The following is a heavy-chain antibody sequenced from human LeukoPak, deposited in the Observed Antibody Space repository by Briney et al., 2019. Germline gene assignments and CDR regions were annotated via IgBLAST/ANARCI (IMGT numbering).Heavy chain of an antibody. CDR2: IRGSGGST. Sequence: GGSLRLSCAASGFTFSTSATGWVRQAPGRGLEWVSSIRGSGGSTYYADSVKGRFAISRDNAKNSLYLQMNSLRAEYTSVYYCARYSSSSDWGQGTLVTVSS. V-gene: IGHV3-23*01. D-gene: IGHD6-6*01. CDR3: ARYSSSSD. J-gene: IGHJ4*02. CDR1: GFTFSTSA.